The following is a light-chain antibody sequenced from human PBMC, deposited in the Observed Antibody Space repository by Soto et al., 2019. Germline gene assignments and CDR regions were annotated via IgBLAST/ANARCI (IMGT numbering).Light chain of an antibody. CDR1: SSDVCGYNS. CDR2: EVS. J-gene: IGLJ1*01. V-gene: IGLV2-14*01. CDR3: SSYTTSSTLLYV. Sequence: QSALTQPASVSGSPGQSITISCTGTSSDVCGYNSVSWYQQHPGKAPKLMIYEVSNRPSGVSNRFSGSKSGNTASLTISGLQAEDEADYYCSSYTTSSTLLYVFGTGPKLTVL.